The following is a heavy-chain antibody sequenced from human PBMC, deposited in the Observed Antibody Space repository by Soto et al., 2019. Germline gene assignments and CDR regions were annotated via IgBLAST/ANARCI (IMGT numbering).Heavy chain of an antibody. V-gene: IGHV3-21*01. J-gene: IGHJ4*02. CDR3: ARISGGSFSDY. Sequence: GGSLRLSCAASGFTLSNYAVNWVRQAPGKGLEWVSYISSDSRYIYHGDSGKGRFTISRDNARNSVYLQMNSLRDEDTAVYYCARISGGSFSDYWGRGTLVTVSS. D-gene: IGHD2-15*01. CDR2: ISSDSRYI. CDR1: GFTLSNYA.